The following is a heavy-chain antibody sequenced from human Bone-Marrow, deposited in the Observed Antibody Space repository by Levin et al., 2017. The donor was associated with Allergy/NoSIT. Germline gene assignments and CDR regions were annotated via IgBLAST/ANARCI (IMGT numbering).Heavy chain of an antibody. Sequence: GESLKISCATSGFTFNDYGMHWVRQAPGKGLEWVAVVWYDGTNKYYADSVKGRFTISRDNSNNTLYLQMNSLRAEDTAVYYCARDYHWLVLDSWGQGTLVTVSS. CDR2: VWYDGTNK. V-gene: IGHV3-33*01. CDR1: GFTFNDYG. D-gene: IGHD6-19*01. J-gene: IGHJ4*02. CDR3: ARDYHWLVLDS.